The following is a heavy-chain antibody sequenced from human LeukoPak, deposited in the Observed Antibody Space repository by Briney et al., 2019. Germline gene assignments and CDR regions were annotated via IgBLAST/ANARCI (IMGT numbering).Heavy chain of an antibody. CDR1: GGSFSGYY. V-gene: IGHV4-34*01. D-gene: IGHD5-18*01. CDR2: INHSGST. CDR3: ARGPRRGYSYVH. Sequence: PSGTLSLTCAVYGGSFSGYYWSWIRQPPGKGLEWIGEINHSGSTNYNPSLKSRVTISVDTSKNQFSLKLSSVTAADTAVYYCARGPRRGYSYVHWGQGTLVTVSS. J-gene: IGHJ4*02.